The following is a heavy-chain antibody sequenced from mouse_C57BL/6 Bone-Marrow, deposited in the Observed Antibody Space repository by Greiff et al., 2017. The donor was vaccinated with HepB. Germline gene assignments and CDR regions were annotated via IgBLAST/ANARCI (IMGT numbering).Heavy chain of an antibody. CDR2: ISSGSSTI. D-gene: IGHD1-1*01. V-gene: IGHV5-17*01. Sequence: DVQLQESGGGLVKPGGSLKLSCAASGFTFSDYGMHWVRQAPEKGLEWVAYISSGSSTIYYADTVKGRFTISRDNAKNTLFLQMTSLRSEDTAMYYCARYYYGSTWYFDVWGTGTTVTVSS. J-gene: IGHJ1*03. CDR1: GFTFSDYG. CDR3: ARYYYGSTWYFDV.